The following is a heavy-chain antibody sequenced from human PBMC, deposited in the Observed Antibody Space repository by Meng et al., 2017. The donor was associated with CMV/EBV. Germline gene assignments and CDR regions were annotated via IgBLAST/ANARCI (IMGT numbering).Heavy chain of an antibody. V-gene: IGHV1-69*05. CDR1: TCSSYA. CDR3: ASSYCTNGVCYPLYYFDY. J-gene: IGHJ4*02. Sequence: TCSSYAISWVRQAPGQGLEWMGGIIPIFGTANYAQKFQGRVTITTDESTSTAYMELSSLRSEDTAVYYCASSYCTNGVCYPLYYFDYWGQGTLVTVSS. CDR2: IIPIFGTA. D-gene: IGHD2-8*01.